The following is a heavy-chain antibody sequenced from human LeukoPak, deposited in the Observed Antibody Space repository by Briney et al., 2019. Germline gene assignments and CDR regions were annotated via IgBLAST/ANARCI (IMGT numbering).Heavy chain of an antibody. J-gene: IGHJ4*02. Sequence: SETLSLTCTVSGASISSHYWSWIRQPPGKGLEWIGYIYDTGGTNYNPSLKSRVTISPDTSKNQFSLNLSSVTAAGTAVYYCARGHYYDNSGDYWGQGILVTVSS. CDR1: GASISSHY. V-gene: IGHV4-59*11. D-gene: IGHD3-22*01. CDR3: ARGHYYDNSGDY. CDR2: IYDTGGT.